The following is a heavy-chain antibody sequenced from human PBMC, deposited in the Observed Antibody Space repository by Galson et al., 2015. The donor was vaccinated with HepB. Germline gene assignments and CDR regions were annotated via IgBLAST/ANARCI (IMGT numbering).Heavy chain of an antibody. CDR3: ARAGIDFLSVSFDY. J-gene: IGHJ4*02. V-gene: IGHV3-64*01. D-gene: IGHD1-26*01. CDR2: ISSNGGST. CDR1: GFTFSSYA. Sequence: SLRLSCAASGFTFSSYAMHWVRQAPGKGLEYVSAISSNGGSTYYANSVKGRFTISRDNSKNTLYLQMGSLRAEDMAVYYCARAGIDFLSVSFDYWGQGTLVTVSS.